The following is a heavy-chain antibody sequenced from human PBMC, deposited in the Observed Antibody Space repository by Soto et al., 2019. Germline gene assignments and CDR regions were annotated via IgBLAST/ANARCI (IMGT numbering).Heavy chain of an antibody. V-gene: IGHV4-59*08. CDR2: VYSSGST. J-gene: IGHJ5*02. CDR1: GGSISSHS. CDR3: ARRVQANSVVVQDNWLDP. Sequence: SSETLSLTCTVSGGSISSHSWNWIRQPPGRGLEWIGYVYSSGSTKYNPSPESRVTISVDTSKNQFSLKLTSLTAADTAIYYCARRVQANSVVVQDNWLDPWGQGSLVTVSS. D-gene: IGHD2-15*01.